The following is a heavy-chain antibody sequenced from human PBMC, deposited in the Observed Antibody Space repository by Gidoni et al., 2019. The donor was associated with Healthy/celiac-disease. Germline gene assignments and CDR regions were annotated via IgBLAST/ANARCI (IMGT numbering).Heavy chain of an antibody. V-gene: IGHV3-15*07. Sequence: EVQLVESGGGLVKPGGSLRLSCAASVFTFSNAWMNWVRQAPGKGLEWVGRIKSKTDGGTTDYAAPVKGRFTISRDDSKNTLYLQMNSLKTEDTAVYYCTTFVYDFWSGYKADAFDIWGQGTMVTVSS. D-gene: IGHD3-3*01. CDR2: IKSKTDGGTT. CDR1: VFTFSNAW. CDR3: TTFVYDFWSGYKADAFDI. J-gene: IGHJ3*02.